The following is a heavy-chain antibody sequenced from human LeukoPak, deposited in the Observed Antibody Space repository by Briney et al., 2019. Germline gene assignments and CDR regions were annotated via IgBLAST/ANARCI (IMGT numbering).Heavy chain of an antibody. D-gene: IGHD6-25*01. J-gene: IGHJ4*02. CDR1: GGSISSYY. V-gene: IGHV4-59*01. CDR3: ARGSGYHFDY. Sequence: SETLSLTCTVSGGSISSYYWSWIRQPPGKGLEWIGYIYYSGSTNYNPSPKSRVTISVDTSKNQFPLKLSSVTAADTAVYYCARGSGYHFDYWGQGTLVTVSS. CDR2: IYYSGST.